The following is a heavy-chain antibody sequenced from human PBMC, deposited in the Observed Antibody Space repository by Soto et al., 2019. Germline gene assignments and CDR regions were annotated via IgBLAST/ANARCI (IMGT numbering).Heavy chain of an antibody. V-gene: IGHV4-59*08. D-gene: IGHD5-12*01. CDR2: IYYSGST. Sequence: PSETLSLTCTVSGGSISSYYWSWIRQPPGKGLEWIGYIYYSGSTNYNPSLKSRVTISVDTSKNQFSLKLSSVTAADTAVYYCASQYSGYDSNWFDPWGQGTLVTVSS. J-gene: IGHJ5*02. CDR1: GGSISSYY. CDR3: ASQYSGYDSNWFDP.